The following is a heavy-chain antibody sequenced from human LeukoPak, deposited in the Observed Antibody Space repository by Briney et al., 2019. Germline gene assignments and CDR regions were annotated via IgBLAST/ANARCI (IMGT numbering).Heavy chain of an antibody. Sequence: SETLSLTCTVSGGSISSSGYYWSWIRQPPGKGLEWIGEINHSGSTNYNPSLKSRVTISVDTSKNQFSLKLSSVTAADTAVYYCARGRGAAAGDYWGQGTLVTVSS. V-gene: IGHV4-39*07. CDR2: INHSGST. J-gene: IGHJ4*02. CDR3: ARGRGAAAGDY. CDR1: GGSISSSGYY. D-gene: IGHD6-13*01.